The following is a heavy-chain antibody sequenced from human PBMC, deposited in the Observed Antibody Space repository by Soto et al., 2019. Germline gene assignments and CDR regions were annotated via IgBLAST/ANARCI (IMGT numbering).Heavy chain of an antibody. V-gene: IGHV3-9*01. CDR1: GFTFDDYA. J-gene: IGHJ6*02. Sequence: DVHLVESGGGLVQPGMSLRLSCAASGFTFDDYAMHWVRQAPGKGLEWVSGSSWNSGNIGYADSVKGLFTISRDNAQNSLYLQMSNLSTEDTAFYYCAKHLAGTLYYYAMDVWGQGTTVTFAS. CDR3: AKHLAGTLYYYAMDV. D-gene: IGHD6-13*01. CDR2: SSWNSGNI.